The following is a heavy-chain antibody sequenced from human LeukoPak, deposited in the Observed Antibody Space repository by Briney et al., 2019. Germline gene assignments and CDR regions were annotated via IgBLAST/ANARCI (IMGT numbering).Heavy chain of an antibody. V-gene: IGHV3-33*01. J-gene: IGHJ4*02. CDR2: IWYDGSNK. CDR1: GFTFSSYG. Sequence: GSLLLSCAASGFTFSSYGMHWVRPAPGKGLEWVAVIWYDGSNKYYADSVKGRFTISRDNSKNTLYLQMNSLRAEDTAVYYCARGRYCSSTSCLISDYWGQGTLVTVSS. CDR3: ARGRYCSSTSCLISDY. D-gene: IGHD2-2*01.